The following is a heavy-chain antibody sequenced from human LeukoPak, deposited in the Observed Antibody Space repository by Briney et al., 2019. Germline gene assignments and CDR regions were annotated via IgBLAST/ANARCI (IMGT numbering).Heavy chain of an antibody. CDR2: INSDSTM. Sequence: GGSLRLSCAASGFIFSDYYMIWIRQAPGKGLEWVSYINSDSTMFYADSVKGRFTISRDNAKNSLYLQMNSLRAEDTAVYYCAKGSPNDVGPAEQDWFDPWGQGTLVTVSS. J-gene: IGHJ5*02. V-gene: IGHV3-11*01. D-gene: IGHD2-2*01. CDR1: GFIFSDYY. CDR3: AKGSPNDVGPAEQDWFDP.